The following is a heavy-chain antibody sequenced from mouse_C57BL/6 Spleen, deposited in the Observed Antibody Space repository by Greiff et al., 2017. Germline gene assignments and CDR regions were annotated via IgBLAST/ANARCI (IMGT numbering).Heavy chain of an antibody. CDR2: LWRGGST. J-gene: IGHJ2*01. CDR3: AKNGGYYYGSSYVDYFDY. V-gene: IGHV2-5*01. Sequence: QVQLQQSGPGLVQPSQSLSITCTVSGFSLTSYGVHWVRQSPGKGLEWLGVLWRGGSTDYNAAFMSRLSITKDNSKSQVFFKMNSLQADDTAIYYCAKNGGYYYGSSYVDYFDYWGQGTTLTVSS. D-gene: IGHD1-1*01. CDR1: GFSLTSYG.